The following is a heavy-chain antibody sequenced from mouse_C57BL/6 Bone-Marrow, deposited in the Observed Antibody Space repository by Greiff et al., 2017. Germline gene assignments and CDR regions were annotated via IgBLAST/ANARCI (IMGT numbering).Heavy chain of an antibody. J-gene: IGHJ1*03. CDR2: INYDGSST. Sequence: EVQRVESEGGLVQPGSSMKLSCTASGFTFSDYYMAWVRQVPDKGLEWVANINYDGSSTYYLDSLTSRFIISRDNAKNILYLQMSSLKSEDTATYYCARDFYYGNYDWYFDVWGTGTTVTVSS. D-gene: IGHD2-1*01. CDR3: ARDFYYGNYDWYFDV. CDR1: GFTFSDYY. V-gene: IGHV5-16*01.